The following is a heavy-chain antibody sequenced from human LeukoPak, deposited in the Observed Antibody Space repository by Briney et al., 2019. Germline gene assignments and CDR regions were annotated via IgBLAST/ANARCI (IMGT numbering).Heavy chain of an antibody. V-gene: IGHV3-30*03. Sequence: GGSLRLSCAASGFTFSSYGMHWVRQAPGKGLEWVAVISYDGSNKYYADSVKGRFTISRDNAKNSLYLQMNSLRDEDTAVYYCARGGGSGRWGSAFDMWGQGTLVTVSS. CDR1: GFTFSSYG. CDR2: ISYDGSNK. CDR3: ARGGGSGRWGSAFDM. J-gene: IGHJ3*02. D-gene: IGHD6-19*01.